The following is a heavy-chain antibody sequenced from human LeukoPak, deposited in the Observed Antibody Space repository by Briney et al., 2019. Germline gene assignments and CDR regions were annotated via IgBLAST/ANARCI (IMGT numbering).Heavy chain of an antibody. CDR1: GYTFTTYR. V-gene: IGHV1-18*01. CDR2: ISTYDGDT. CDR3: ARILYCDCSSPPDY. J-gene: IGHJ4*02. Sequence: GGSVTVSFKACGYTFTTYRMGGVRQARAQGLEGMGWISTYDGDTNYAQTLQGRVTMTTNTSTSTAFLELTSRRTDDTAVYYGARILYCDCSSPPDYWGQGTLVSVS. D-gene: IGHD2-2*01.